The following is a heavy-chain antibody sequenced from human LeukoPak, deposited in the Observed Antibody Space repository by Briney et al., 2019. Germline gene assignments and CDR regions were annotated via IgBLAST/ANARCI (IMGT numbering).Heavy chain of an antibody. CDR3: ARKTYYYDSSALGWFDP. V-gene: IGHV3-74*01. D-gene: IGHD3-22*01. Sequence: PGGSLRLSCAASGFTFSSYWIHWVRQVPGKGLVWVSRIHSEGRTTTYADSVKGRFTISRDNAKNTLYLQMNSLRAEDTAVYYCARKTYYYDSSALGWFDPWGQGTLVTVSS. J-gene: IGHJ5*02. CDR1: GFTFSSYW. CDR2: IHSEGRTT.